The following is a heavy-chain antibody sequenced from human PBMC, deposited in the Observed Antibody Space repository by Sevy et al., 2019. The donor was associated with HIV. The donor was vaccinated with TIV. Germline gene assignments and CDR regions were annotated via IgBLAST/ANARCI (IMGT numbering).Heavy chain of an antibody. J-gene: IGHJ6*02. Sequence: GGSLRLSCAASGFTFSSYAMSWVRQAPGKGLEWVSAISGSGGSTYYADSVKGRFTILRENSKNTLYLQMNSLRAEGTVVYSCAKGEGGMDVWGQGTTVTVSS. CDR2: ISGSGGST. V-gene: IGHV3-23*01. CDR1: GFTFSSYA. CDR3: AKGEGGMDV. D-gene: IGHD1-26*01.